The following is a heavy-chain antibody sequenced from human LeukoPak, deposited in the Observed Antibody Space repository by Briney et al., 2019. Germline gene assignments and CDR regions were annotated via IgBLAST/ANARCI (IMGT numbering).Heavy chain of an antibody. Sequence: SETLSLTCTVSGGSISSYYWSWIRQPPGKGLEWIGYIYYSGSTNYNPSLKSRVTISVDTSKNQFSLKLSSVTAADTAVYYCPRRGYDILTGSFYYGMDVWGQGTTVTVSS. V-gene: IGHV4-59*08. CDR1: GGSISSYY. CDR3: PRRGYDILTGSFYYGMDV. J-gene: IGHJ6*02. D-gene: IGHD3-9*01. CDR2: IYYSGST.